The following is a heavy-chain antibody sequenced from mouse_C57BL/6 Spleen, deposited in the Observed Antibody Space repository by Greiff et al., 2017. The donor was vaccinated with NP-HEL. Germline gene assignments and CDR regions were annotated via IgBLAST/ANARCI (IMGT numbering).Heavy chain of an antibody. Sequence: VQLQQSGAELVKPGASVKISCKASGYAFSSYWMNWVKQRPGKGLEWIGQIYPGDDDTNYNGKFKGKATLTADKSSSTAYMQLSSLTSEDSAVYFCAIIYYEAWFAYWGQGTLVTVSA. V-gene: IGHV1-80*01. J-gene: IGHJ3*01. CDR1: GYAFSSYW. D-gene: IGHD2-4*01. CDR3: AIIYYEAWFAY. CDR2: IYPGDDDT.